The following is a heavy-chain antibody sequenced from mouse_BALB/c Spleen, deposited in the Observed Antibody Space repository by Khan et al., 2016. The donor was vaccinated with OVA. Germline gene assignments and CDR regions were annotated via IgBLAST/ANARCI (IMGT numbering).Heavy chain of an antibody. D-gene: IGHD3-1*01. CDR1: GYIFTNYW. J-gene: IGHJ2*01. CDR3: ARQGALYYFDY. Sequence: QVQLKQSGAELVRPAASVKLSCKTSGYIFTNYWIHWIKQRSGQGLEWIARIYPGTNNTYYNEKFKDKATLTADKSYSTAYMQLSCLKSEDSAVYCWARQGALYYFDYWGQGTTLTVSS. CDR2: IYPGTNNT. V-gene: IGHV1-76*01.